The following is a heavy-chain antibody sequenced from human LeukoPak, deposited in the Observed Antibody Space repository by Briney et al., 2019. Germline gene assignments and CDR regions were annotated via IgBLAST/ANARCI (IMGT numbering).Heavy chain of an antibody. Sequence: ASVKVSCKASGGIFSSYAISWVRQAPGQGLEWMGWISAYNGNTNYAQKLQGRVTMTTDTSTSTAYMELRSLRSDDTAVYYCARDSLSLYGDSFFDYWGQGTLVTVSS. CDR3: ARDSLSLYGDSFFDY. CDR1: GGIFSSYA. D-gene: IGHD2/OR15-2a*01. V-gene: IGHV1-18*01. CDR2: ISAYNGNT. J-gene: IGHJ4*02.